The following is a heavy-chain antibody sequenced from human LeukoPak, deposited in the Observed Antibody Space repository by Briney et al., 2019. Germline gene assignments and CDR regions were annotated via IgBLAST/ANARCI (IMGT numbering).Heavy chain of an antibody. D-gene: IGHD6-13*01. CDR1: GFTFSSYA. CDR3: AKVEGGAAAGFFDY. Sequence: GWSLRLSCAASGFTFSSYAMSWVRQAPGKGLEGVSAISGSGGSTHYADSVKGRFTISRDNSKNTLYLQMNSLRAEDTAVYYCAKVEGGAAAGFFDYWGQGTLVTVSS. V-gene: IGHV3-23*01. CDR2: ISGSGGST. J-gene: IGHJ4*02.